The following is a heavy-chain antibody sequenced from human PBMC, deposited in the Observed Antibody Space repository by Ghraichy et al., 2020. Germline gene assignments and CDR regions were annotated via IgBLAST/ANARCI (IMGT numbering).Heavy chain of an antibody. D-gene: IGHD2-2*01. Sequence: LSLTCAASGFTVSSNYMSWVRQAPGKGLEWVSVIYSGGSTYYADSVKGRFTISRDNSKNTLYLQMNSLRAEDTAVYYCAREEVPGNAFDIWGQGTMVTVSS. V-gene: IGHV3-53*01. CDR2: IYSGGST. J-gene: IGHJ3*02. CDR1: GFTVSSNY. CDR3: AREEVPGNAFDI.